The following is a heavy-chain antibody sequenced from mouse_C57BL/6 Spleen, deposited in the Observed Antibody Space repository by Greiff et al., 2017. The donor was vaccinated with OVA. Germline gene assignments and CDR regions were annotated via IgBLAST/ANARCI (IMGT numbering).Heavy chain of an antibody. J-gene: IGHJ1*03. CDR1: GYTFTSYW. Sequence: QVQLQQPGAELVKPGASVKMSCKASGYTFTSYWITWVKQRPGQGLEWIGDIYPGSGSTNYNEKFKSKATLTVDTSSSTAYMQLSSLTSEDSAVDYCARRYYGSSYEYFDVWGTGTTVTVSS. CDR2: IYPGSGST. CDR3: ARRYYGSSYEYFDV. D-gene: IGHD1-1*01. V-gene: IGHV1-55*01.